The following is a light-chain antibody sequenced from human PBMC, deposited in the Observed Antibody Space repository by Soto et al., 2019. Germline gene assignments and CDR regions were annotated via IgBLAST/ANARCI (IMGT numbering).Light chain of an antibody. J-gene: IGKJ4*01. CDR3: QPYDNLPLT. CDR2: DAS. CDR1: QDMSNY. Sequence: DIQMTQSPSSLSASVGDRVTITCQASQDMSNYLNWYQQKPGKAPKLLIYDASNLETGVPSRFSGSGSGTDFTFTISSLQPEDIATYYCQPYDNLPLTSGGGTKVEIK. V-gene: IGKV1-33*01.